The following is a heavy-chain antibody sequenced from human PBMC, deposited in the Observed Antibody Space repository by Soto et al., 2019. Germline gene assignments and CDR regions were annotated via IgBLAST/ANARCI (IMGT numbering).Heavy chain of an antibody. Sequence: QVQLQESGPGLVKPSQTLSLTCTVSGASISSGAYYWSWIRQHPEKGLEWIGYIYNSGGAYYNPSLGSRVTISLDTSKNQFSLKLSSVSAADTAVYYCARDRSSGYSKTIYYYAMDVWGQGTTVTVSS. CDR3: ARDRSSGYSKTIYYYAMDV. CDR2: IYNSGGA. V-gene: IGHV4-31*03. CDR1: GASISSGAYY. J-gene: IGHJ6*02. D-gene: IGHD3-22*01.